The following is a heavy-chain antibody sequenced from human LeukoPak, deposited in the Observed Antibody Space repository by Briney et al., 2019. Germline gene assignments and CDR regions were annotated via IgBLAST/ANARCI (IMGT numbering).Heavy chain of an antibody. CDR2: IYHSGST. V-gene: IGHV4-4*02. Sequence: SETLSLTCAVSGGSISSGNWWSWVRQPPYKGLQWMGQIYHSGSTNYNPSLKSRGTILIAKSKNHVSLNLPCVTAADTAVYYRARGTAAAATDYWGPGKLVTASS. CDR1: GGSISSGNW. J-gene: IGHJ4*02. D-gene: IGHD6-13*01. CDR3: ARGTAAAATDY.